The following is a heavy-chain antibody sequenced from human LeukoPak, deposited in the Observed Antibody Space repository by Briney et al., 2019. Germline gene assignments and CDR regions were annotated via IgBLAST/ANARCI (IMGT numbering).Heavy chain of an antibody. J-gene: IGHJ5*02. CDR3: ARFSEYSRSFDP. V-gene: IGHV4-4*07. CDR2: IYTSGST. CDR1: GGSISSYY. D-gene: IGHD6-6*01. Sequence: SETLSLTCTVSGGSISSYYWSWIRQPAGKGLEWIGRIYTSGSTNYNPSLKSRVTISVDTNKKQFSLKVNSVTAADTAVYYCARFSEYSRSFDPWGQGALVTVSS.